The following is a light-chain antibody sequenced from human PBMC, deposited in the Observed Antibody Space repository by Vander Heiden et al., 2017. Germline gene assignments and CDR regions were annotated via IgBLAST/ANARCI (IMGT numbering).Light chain of an antibody. CDR1: QSISSY. CDR3: QQSDSTPLT. CDR2: AAS. J-gene: IGKJ5*01. Sequence: RVTITCRASQSISSYLNWYQQKPGQAPKLLIYAASSLQSGVPSRFSGSGSGTEFTLTISSLQSEDFATYYCQQSDSTPLTFGQGTRVEIK. V-gene: IGKV1-39*01.